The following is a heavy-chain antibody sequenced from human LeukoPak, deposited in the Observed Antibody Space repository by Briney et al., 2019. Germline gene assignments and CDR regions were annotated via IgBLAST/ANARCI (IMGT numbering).Heavy chain of an antibody. D-gene: IGHD1-7*01. V-gene: IGHV3-23*01. Sequence: GGSLRLSCAASGFTFSSYAMSWVRQAPGKGLEWVSAISGSGGSTYYADPVKGRFTISRDNSKNTLYLQMNSLRAEDTAVYYCAKDRDWNYDGNYWGQGTLVTVSS. CDR1: GFTFSSYA. CDR2: ISGSGGST. J-gene: IGHJ4*02. CDR3: AKDRDWNYDGNY.